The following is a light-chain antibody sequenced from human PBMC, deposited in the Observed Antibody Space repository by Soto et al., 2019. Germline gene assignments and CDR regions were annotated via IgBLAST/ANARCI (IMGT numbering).Light chain of an antibody. J-gene: IGKJ1*01. CDR1: QGISNY. CDR3: QKYNSAPWT. V-gene: IGKV1-27*01. Sequence: DIQMTQSPSSLSASVGDRVTITCRATQGISNYLAWYQQQPGKVPKLLIYVASTLQSGIPAQFSGSGSGTDFTLTISSLQPEDGATYYCQKYNSAPWTFGQGTKVEIK. CDR2: VAS.